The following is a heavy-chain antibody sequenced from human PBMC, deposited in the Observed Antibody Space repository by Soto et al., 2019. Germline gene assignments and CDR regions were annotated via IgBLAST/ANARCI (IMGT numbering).Heavy chain of an antibody. D-gene: IGHD6-13*01. CDR1: GGSFSGYY. CDR3: ARGIAAAGS. CDR2: INHSGST. J-gene: IGHJ4*02. V-gene: IGHV4-34*01. Sequence: SETLSLTCAVYGGSFSGYYWSWIRQPPGKGLEWIGEINHSGSTNYNPSLKSRVTISVDTSKNQFSLKLSSVTAADTAVYYCARGIAAAGSWGQGTLVTVSS.